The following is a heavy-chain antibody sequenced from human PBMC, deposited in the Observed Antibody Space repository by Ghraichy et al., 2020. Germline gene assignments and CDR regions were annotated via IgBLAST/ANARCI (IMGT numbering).Heavy chain of an antibody. CDR3: ARSLPQLGGHSSGWFDS. Sequence: SETLSLTCTVSGDSISPYYWNWIRQPPGKGLEWIGYIHYSGNTDYKPSLKSRVSISLDKSKNQFSLKLTSVTAADTAVYYCARSLPQLGGHSSGWFDSWAQGTLVTVSS. CDR2: IHYSGNT. D-gene: IGHD6-19*01. V-gene: IGHV4-59*03. J-gene: IGHJ5*01. CDR1: GDSISPYY.